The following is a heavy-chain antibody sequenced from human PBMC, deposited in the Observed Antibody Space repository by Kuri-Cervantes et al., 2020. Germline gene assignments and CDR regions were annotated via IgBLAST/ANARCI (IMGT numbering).Heavy chain of an antibody. J-gene: IGHJ5*02. Sequence: GGSLRLSCAASGFTFSSYGMHWVRQAPGKGLEWVAIIWYDGSNQYYTDSVKGRFTISRDNSKNTLYLQMNSLRGEDTAVYYCARVSPGYCSGGSCRGAWFDPWGQGTLVTVSS. CDR3: ARVSPGYCSGGSCRGAWFDP. CDR2: IWYDGSNQ. V-gene: IGHV3-33*08. D-gene: IGHD2-15*01. CDR1: GFTFSSYG.